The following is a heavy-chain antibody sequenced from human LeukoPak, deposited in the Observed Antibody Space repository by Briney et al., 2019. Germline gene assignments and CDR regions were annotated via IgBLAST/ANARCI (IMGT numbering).Heavy chain of an antibody. Sequence: GGSLRLSCAASGFTFSSYAMSWVRQAPGKGLEWVSAISGSGGSTYYADSVKGRFTTSRDNSKNTLYLQMNSLRAEDTALYYCAKSLPRYYDSSGYYRWGQGTLVTVSS. V-gene: IGHV3-23*01. CDR2: ISGSGGST. CDR3: AKSLPRYYDSSGYYR. D-gene: IGHD3-22*01. CDR1: GFTFSSYA. J-gene: IGHJ4*02.